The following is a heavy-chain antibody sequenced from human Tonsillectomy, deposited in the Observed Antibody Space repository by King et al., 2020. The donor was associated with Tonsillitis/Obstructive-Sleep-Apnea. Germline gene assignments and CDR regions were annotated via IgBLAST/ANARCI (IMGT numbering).Heavy chain of an antibody. Sequence: QLVQSGAEVKKPGESLKISCEGSGYSFTNYWIGWVRQMSGKGLEWMGIIYPGDSDTRYSPSFQGQVTISADKSISTAYLQWSSLKASDTAMYYCARFIPLGYGSSTTCLYMDVWGKGTTVTVSS. CDR2: IYPGDSDT. J-gene: IGHJ6*03. CDR3: ARFIPLGYGSSTTCLYMDV. V-gene: IGHV5-51*01. D-gene: IGHD2-2*01. CDR1: GYSFTNYW.